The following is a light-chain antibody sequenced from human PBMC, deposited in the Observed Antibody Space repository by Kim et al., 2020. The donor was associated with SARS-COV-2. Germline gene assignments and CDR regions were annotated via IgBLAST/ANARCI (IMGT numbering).Light chain of an antibody. CDR3: QQYARSPQT. J-gene: IGKJ1*01. CDR1: QSFSSTS. Sequence: PGERATLSCRASQSFSSTSLAWYQQKPGQAPRLLIYGASSRATGIPDRFSGSASGADFTLTISRLEPEDFAVYFCQQYARSPQTFGQGTKVEIK. CDR2: GAS. V-gene: IGKV3-20*01.